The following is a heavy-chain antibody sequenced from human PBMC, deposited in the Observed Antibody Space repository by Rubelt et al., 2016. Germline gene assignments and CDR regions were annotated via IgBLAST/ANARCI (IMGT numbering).Heavy chain of an antibody. J-gene: IGHJ6*02. Sequence: GKGLEWVAVISYDGNIENYADSVRGRFTISRDQSKNTLYLQMSSLRNDDTAVYYCAKTVGEYYYYYGMDVWGQGTTVTVSS. CDR3: AKTVGEYYYYYGMDV. V-gene: IGHV3-30*04. D-gene: IGHD3-10*01. CDR2: ISYDGNIE.